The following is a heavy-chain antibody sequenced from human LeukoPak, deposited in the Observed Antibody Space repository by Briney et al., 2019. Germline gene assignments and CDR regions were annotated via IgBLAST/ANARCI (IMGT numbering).Heavy chain of an antibody. CDR1: GFSFTANW. V-gene: IGHV3-7*01. J-gene: IGHJ4*02. CDR2: IKEDGSEK. Sequence: GGSLRLSCVASGFSFTANWMSWVRQAPGKRPEWVASIKEDGSEKYYGDSVSGRFTISRDNAENSLYLQMNSLRVEDTAVYYCAQEGNWGQGTLVTVSS. CDR3: AQEGN.